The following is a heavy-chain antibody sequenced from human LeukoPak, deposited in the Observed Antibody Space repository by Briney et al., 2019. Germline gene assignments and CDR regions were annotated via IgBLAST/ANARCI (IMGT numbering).Heavy chain of an antibody. Sequence: PGGSLRLSCAASGFPFSSYGMHWVRQAPGKGLEWVARLVYDERSDYANSVKGRFSISRDNSKNTLFLDMSDLRVEDTAVYYCARDLSAAFDFWDQGVLVTVSS. CDR3: ARDLSAAFDF. D-gene: IGHD6-19*01. CDR2: LVYDERS. CDR1: GFPFSSYG. V-gene: IGHV3-33*01. J-gene: IGHJ4*02.